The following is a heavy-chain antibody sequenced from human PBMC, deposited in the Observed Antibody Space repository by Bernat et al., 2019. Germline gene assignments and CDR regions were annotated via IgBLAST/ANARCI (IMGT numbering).Heavy chain of an antibody. CDR3: ARVYFDCLSQGYWSFAL. J-gene: IGHJ2*01. V-gene: IGHV6-1*01. CDR1: GDSVSSNSAA. D-gene: IGHD3-9*01. Sequence: QVQLQQSGPGLVKPSQTLSLTCAISGDSVSSNSAAWNWIRQSPSRGLEWLGRTYYRSKWYNDYAVSVKSRITINPDTSKNQFSLQLNSVTPEDTAVYYCARVYFDCLSQGYWSFALWGRGPLFPVSS. CDR2: TYYRSKWYN.